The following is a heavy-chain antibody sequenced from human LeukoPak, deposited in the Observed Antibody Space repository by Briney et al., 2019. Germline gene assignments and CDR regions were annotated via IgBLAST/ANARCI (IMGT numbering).Heavy chain of an antibody. J-gene: IGHJ3*02. CDR2: IYYSGST. CDR3: ARDSI. CDR1: GGSISSSSYY. V-gene: IGHV4-39*07. Sequence: SETLSLTCTVSGGSISSSSYYWGWIRQPPGEGLEWIGSIYYSGSTYYNPSLKSRVTISVDTSKNQFSLKLSSVTAADTAVYYCARDSIWGQGTMVTVSS.